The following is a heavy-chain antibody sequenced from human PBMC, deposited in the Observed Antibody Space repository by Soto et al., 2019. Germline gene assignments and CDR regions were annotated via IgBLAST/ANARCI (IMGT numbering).Heavy chain of an antibody. Sequence: PGESLKISCKGSGYSFTYYWIGWARQMPGKGLEWMGIIYPGDSHAIYSPSFQGQVTMSVDKSISTAYLQWSSLKASDTAMYYCARPYSGGPNDPFDVWGQGTMVTVSS. D-gene: IGHD1-26*01. V-gene: IGHV5-51*01. CDR3: ARPYSGGPNDPFDV. CDR2: IYPGDSHA. CDR1: GYSFTYYW. J-gene: IGHJ3*01.